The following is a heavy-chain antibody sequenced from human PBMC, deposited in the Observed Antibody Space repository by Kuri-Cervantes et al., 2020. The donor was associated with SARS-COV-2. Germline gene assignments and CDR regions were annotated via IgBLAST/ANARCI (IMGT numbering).Heavy chain of an antibody. CDR3: VRDNVFGELDY. CDR1: GFTFDDYG. V-gene: IGHV3-20*04. Sequence: GESLKISCAASGFTFDDYGMSWVRQAPGKGLEWVSGINWNGGSTGYADSVKGRFTISRDNAKDSLYLQMNSLRAEDTAVYYCVRDNVFGELDYWGQGTLVTVSS. CDR2: INWNGGST. D-gene: IGHD3-10*01. J-gene: IGHJ4*02.